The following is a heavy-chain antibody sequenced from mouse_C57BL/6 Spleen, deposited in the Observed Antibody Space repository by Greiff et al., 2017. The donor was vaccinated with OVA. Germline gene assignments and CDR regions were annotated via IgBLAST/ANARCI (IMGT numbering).Heavy chain of an antibody. D-gene: IGHD1-1*01. CDR3: TRRGSSSYAMDY. Sequence: VKLVESGAELVRPGASVTLSCKASGYTFTDYEMHWVKQTPVHGLEWIGAIDPETGGTAYNQKFKGKAILTADKSSSTAYMELRSLTSEDSAVYYCTRRGSSSYAMDYWGQGTSVTVSS. CDR2: IDPETGGT. J-gene: IGHJ4*01. CDR1: GYTFTDYE. V-gene: IGHV1-15*01.